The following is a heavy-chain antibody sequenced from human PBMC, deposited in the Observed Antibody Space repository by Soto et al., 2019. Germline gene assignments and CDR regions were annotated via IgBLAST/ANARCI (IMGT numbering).Heavy chain of an antibody. CDR3: ARAQFYSGSGNYYNYIFGP. CDR1: GSPVSGPGYS. CDR2: IYPSGTT. D-gene: IGHD3-10*01. Sequence: SLSRTWTASGSPVSGPGYSWSWIRQPPGGGLEWIGYIYPSGTTLYNPSLKTRLTMSLDRSNNRFSLTLNSMTAADTSVYYCARAQFYSGSGNYYNYIFGPCRQRTQVTACS. V-gene: IGHV4-30-2*01. J-gene: IGHJ5*02.